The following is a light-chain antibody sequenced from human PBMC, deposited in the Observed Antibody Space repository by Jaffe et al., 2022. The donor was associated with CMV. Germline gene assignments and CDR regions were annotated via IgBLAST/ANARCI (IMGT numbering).Light chain of an antibody. V-gene: IGLV2-14*03. CDR3: SSYTSINTV. CDR2: DVN. CDR1: SSDVGRYNS. J-gene: IGLJ3*02. Sequence: QSALTQPASVSGSPGQSITISCTGTSSDVGRYNSVSWYQQHPDKAPQLIIYDVNNRPSGVSNRFSGSKSGNTASLTISGLQPEDEADYYCSSYTSINTVFGGGTSLTVL.